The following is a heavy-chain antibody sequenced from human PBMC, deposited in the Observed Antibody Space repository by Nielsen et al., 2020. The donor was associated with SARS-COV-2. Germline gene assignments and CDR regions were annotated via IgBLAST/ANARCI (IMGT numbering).Heavy chain of an antibody. J-gene: IGHJ6*03. Sequence: GSLRLSCAASGFTFSSYGMHWVRQAPGKGLEWVAVISYDGSNKYYADSVKGRFTISRDNSKNTLYLQMNSLRAEDTAVYYCAKVASRWELVYYYYMDVWGKGTTVTVSS. V-gene: IGHV3-30*18. CDR2: ISYDGSNK. CDR1: GFTFSSYG. D-gene: IGHD1-26*01. CDR3: AKVASRWELVYYYYMDV.